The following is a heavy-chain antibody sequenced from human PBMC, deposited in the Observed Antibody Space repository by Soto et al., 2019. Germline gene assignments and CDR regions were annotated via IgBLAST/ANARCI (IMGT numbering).Heavy chain of an antibody. CDR2: ISSSSSYI. Sequence: GGSLRLSCAASGFTFSSYSMNWVRQAPGKGLEWVSSISSSSSYIYYADSVKGRFTISRDNAKNSLYLQMNSLRAEDTAVYYCASLGTGPGGAFDIWGQGTMVTVSS. CDR1: GFTFSSYS. J-gene: IGHJ3*02. CDR3: ASLGTGPGGAFDI. V-gene: IGHV3-21*01. D-gene: IGHD3-9*01.